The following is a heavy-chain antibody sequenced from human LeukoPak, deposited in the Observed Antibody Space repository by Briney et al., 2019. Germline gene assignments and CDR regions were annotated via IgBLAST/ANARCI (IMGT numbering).Heavy chain of an antibody. J-gene: IGHJ4*02. CDR2: IKHDGSEK. V-gene: IGHV3-7*01. D-gene: IGHD5-12*01. CDR3: GRDRYRGYDIDY. Sequence: PGGSLRISCAASGFTFGKYWMTWVRQAPGKGLEWVANIKHDGSEKYYVDSVKGRFTISRDNAKNSLSLQMNSLRAEDTAVYYCGRDRYRGYDIDYWGQGTLVTVSA. CDR1: GFTFGKYW.